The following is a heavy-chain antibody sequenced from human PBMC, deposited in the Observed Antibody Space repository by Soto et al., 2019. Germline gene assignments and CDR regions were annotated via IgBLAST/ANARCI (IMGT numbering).Heavy chain of an antibody. J-gene: IGHJ4*02. V-gene: IGHV3-74*01. Sequence: EVQLVESGGGLVQPGGSLRLSCAASGFNFNSYGMQWVRHAPGKGLEWVSRIDGDEDSTTNYADSVKGRFTISRDNGKNTLYLEMNILRAEDTAVYYCVRDSHGDYWGQGTLVTVSS. CDR1: GFNFNSYG. CDR3: VRDSHGDY. CDR2: IDGDEDSTT.